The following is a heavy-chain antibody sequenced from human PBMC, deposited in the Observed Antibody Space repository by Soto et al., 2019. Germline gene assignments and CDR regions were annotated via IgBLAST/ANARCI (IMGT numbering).Heavy chain of an antibody. CDR2: INSDGSVS. D-gene: IGHD2-15*01. CDR3: ARGDCVGGSRYSLAGSFYYYMDV. CDR1: GFTFSNYW. V-gene: IGHV3-74*01. Sequence: EVKLVESGGGLVQPGGSLRLSCAASGFTFSNYWMYWVRQAPGQGLVWVSRINSDGSVSRYADSVKGRLTISRDNVKNTLYLQMNSLRVEDTAVYYCARGDCVGGSRYSLAGSFYYYMDVWGKGTTVTVFS. J-gene: IGHJ6*03.